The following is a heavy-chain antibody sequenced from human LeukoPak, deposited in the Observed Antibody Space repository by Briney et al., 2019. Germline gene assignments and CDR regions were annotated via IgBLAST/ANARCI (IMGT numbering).Heavy chain of an antibody. CDR2: IKQDGSEK. CDR1: RFTFSNYW. J-gene: IGHJ5*02. D-gene: IGHD3-22*01. CDR3: ARRRAVIPNTWFDL. V-gene: IGHV3-7*05. Sequence: GSLRLSCAASRFTFSNYWMSWVRQAPGKGLEWVANIKQDGSEKYYVDSVKSRFTISRDNAKNSLYLQMNTLRAEDTAVYYCARRRAVIPNTWFDLWGQGTLVTVSS.